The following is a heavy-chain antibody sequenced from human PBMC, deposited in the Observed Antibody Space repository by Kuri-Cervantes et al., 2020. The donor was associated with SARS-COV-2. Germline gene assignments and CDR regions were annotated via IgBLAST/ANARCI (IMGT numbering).Heavy chain of an antibody. Sequence: ASVKVSCKASGYTFTGYYMHWVRQAPGQGLEWMGWINPNSGGTNYAQKFQGRVTMTRDTSISTAYMELSRLRSDDTAVYYCARQLSDTCYDFWSGYYSGGKSIVLSGKFDYWGQGTLVTVSS. CDR3: ARQLSDTCYDFWSGYYSGGKSIVLSGKFDY. V-gene: IGHV1-2*02. CDR2: INPNSGGT. J-gene: IGHJ4*02. D-gene: IGHD3-3*01. CDR1: GYTFTGYY.